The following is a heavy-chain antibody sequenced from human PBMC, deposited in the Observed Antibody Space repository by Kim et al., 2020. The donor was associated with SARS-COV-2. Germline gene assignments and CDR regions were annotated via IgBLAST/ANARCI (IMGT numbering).Heavy chain of an antibody. Sequence: GGSLRLSCAASGFTFSDHYMDWVRQAPGKGLEWVGRTRNKANSYTTEYAASVKGRFTISRDDSKNSLYLQMNSLKTEDTAVYYCARSDYYGSGSYYHHYYYGMDVWGQGTTVTVSS. CDR3: ARSDYYGSGSYYHHYYYGMDV. V-gene: IGHV3-72*01. D-gene: IGHD3-10*01. J-gene: IGHJ6*02. CDR1: GFTFSDHY. CDR2: TRNKANSYTT.